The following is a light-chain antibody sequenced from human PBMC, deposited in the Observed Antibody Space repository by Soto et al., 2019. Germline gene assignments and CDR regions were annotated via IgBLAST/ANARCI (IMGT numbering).Light chain of an antibody. CDR2: GAS. J-gene: IGKJ1*01. CDR1: QIISSTY. CDR3: QHPWT. Sequence: EIVLTQSPGTLSLSPGDRATLSCRASQIISSTYLAWYQLTPGQAPRLLIYGASIRATGIPDRFSGSGSETDFTLTISRLEHEDFAVYYCQHPWTFGQGTKVEI. V-gene: IGKV3-20*01.